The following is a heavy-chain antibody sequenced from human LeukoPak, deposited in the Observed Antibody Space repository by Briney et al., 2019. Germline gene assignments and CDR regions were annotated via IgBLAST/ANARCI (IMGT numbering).Heavy chain of an antibody. CDR3: ARSRSYYYGSAFNARNWFDP. Sequence: PSQTLSLTCTVSGGSITSGSYYCSWIRQPAGKGLEWIGRIYTSGSTNYNPSLKSRATISVNTSKNQFSLKLSSVTAADTAVYYCARSRSYYYGSAFNARNWFDPWGQGTLVTVSS. V-gene: IGHV4-61*02. CDR1: GGSITSGSYY. CDR2: IYTSGST. J-gene: IGHJ5*02. D-gene: IGHD3-10*01.